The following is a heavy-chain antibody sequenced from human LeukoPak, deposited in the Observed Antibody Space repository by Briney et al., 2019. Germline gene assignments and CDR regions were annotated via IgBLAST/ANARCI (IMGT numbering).Heavy chain of an antibody. CDR3: ARFYLVYYGSESYKYYFDY. Sequence: SEALSLTCTVSGGSMSVHYWSWIRQTPGKGLEWIGHIYYTGATTYNPSLKSPVSISVDTSKNQFSLRLTSVTAADTAVYFCARFYLVYYGSESYKYYFDYWGQGMLVTVSS. CDR1: GGSMSVHY. CDR2: IYYTGAT. V-gene: IGHV4-59*11. J-gene: IGHJ4*02. D-gene: IGHD3-10*01.